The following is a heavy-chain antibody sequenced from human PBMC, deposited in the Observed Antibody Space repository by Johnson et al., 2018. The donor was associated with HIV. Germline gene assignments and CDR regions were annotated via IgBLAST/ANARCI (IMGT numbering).Heavy chain of an antibody. J-gene: IGHJ3*02. V-gene: IGHV3-15*01. CDR1: GFTFSNVW. D-gene: IGHD3-10*01. CDR2: IKRKIEGETT. Sequence: VQLVESGGGLVKPGGSLRLSCAASGFTFSNVWMTWVRQAPGKGLEWVGRIKRKIEGETTDYAAPVKGRFTISRDNAENSLYLQMNSLRAEDTAVYYCARANYYHNWGQGTMVTVSS. CDR3: ARANYYHN.